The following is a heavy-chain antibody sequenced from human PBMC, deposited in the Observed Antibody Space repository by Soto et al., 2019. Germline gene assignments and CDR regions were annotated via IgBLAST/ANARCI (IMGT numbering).Heavy chain of an antibody. Sequence: QVQLQESGPGLVKPSQTLSLTCTVSGGSISSGGYYWYWIRQHPGKGLEWIVYIYYSGTTYYNPSLKSRVTISVDTSKNQFSLKLSSVTAADTAVYYCAASCVACGGFNYYGMDVWGQGTTVTVSS. CDR1: GGSISSGGYY. J-gene: IGHJ6*02. CDR2: IYYSGTT. CDR3: AASCVACGGFNYYGMDV. D-gene: IGHD2-21*01. V-gene: IGHV4-31*03.